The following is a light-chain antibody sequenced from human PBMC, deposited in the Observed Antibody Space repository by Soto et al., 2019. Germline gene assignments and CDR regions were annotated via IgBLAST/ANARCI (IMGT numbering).Light chain of an antibody. V-gene: IGLV1-40*01. Sequence: QSVLTQPPSVSGAPGQRVTISCTGSSSNIGAGYDVHWYQQLPGTAPKLLIYGNSNRPSGVPDRFSGSKSGTSASLAITGLKAEDEADYYCQSYDSSLRGYVFGNGTKVTV. CDR3: QSYDSSLRGYV. CDR2: GNS. J-gene: IGLJ1*01. CDR1: SSNIGAGYD.